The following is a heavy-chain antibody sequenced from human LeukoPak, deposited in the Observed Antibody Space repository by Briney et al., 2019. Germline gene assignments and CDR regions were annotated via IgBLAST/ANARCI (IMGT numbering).Heavy chain of an antibody. D-gene: IGHD5-24*01. V-gene: IGHV3-23*01. CDR1: GFTFSSYA. CDR3: SRRDGYNYDY. Sequence: PGGSLRLSCAASGFTFSSYAMTWVRQAPGQGLEWVSVISGDGGTTFYADSVKGRFTISRDNSKNTLYLQMNSLRAEDTAVYYCSRRDGYNYDYWGQGTLVTVSS. J-gene: IGHJ4*02. CDR2: ISGDGGTT.